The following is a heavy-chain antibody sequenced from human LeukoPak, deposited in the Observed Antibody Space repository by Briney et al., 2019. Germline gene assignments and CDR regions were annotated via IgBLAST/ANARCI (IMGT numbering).Heavy chain of an antibody. CDR1: GGSFSGYY. CDR3: ARAAAAEVYYFDY. V-gene: IGHV4-34*01. D-gene: IGHD6-13*01. CDR2: IYHSGST. J-gene: IGHJ4*02. Sequence: SETLSLTCAVYGGSFSGYYWSWIRQPPGKGLEWIGEIYHSGSTNYNPSLKSRVTISVDKSKNQFSLKLSSVTAADTAVYYCARAAAAEVYYFDYWGQGTLVTVSS.